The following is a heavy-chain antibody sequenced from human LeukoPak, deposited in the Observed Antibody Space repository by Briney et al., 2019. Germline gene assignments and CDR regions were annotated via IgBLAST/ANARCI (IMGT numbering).Heavy chain of an antibody. V-gene: IGHV1-24*01. CDR2: FDPEDGET. Sequence: ASVKVSCKVSGYTLTELSMHWVRQAPGKGLEWMGGFDPEDGETIYAQKFQGRVTMTEDTSTDTAYMELSSLRSEDTAVYYCATVPIAVAGRYYYHMDVWGKGTTVTVSS. J-gene: IGHJ6*03. CDR1: GYTLTELS. CDR3: ATVPIAVAGRYYYHMDV. D-gene: IGHD6-19*01.